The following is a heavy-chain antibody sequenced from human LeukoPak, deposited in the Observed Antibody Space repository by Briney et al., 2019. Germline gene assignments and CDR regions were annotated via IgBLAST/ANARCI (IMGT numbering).Heavy chain of an antibody. CDR1: GYRFTSYW. CDR3: ARHVPYYDILSGYLDY. V-gene: IGHV5-51*01. Sequence: GESLNISCKGSGYRFTSYWIGWLRQMPGKGLEWMGIIYPGDSDTRYSPSFQGQVTISADKSISTAYLQWSSLKASDTAMYYCARHVPYYDILSGYLDYWGQGTLVTVSS. CDR2: IYPGDSDT. D-gene: IGHD3-9*01. J-gene: IGHJ4*02.